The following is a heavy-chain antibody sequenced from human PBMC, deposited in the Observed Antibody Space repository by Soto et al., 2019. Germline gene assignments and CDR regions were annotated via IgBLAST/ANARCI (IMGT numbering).Heavy chain of an antibody. CDR1: GISFSSYS. J-gene: IGHJ6*01. D-gene: IGHD1-26*01. Sequence: GGSLRLSCAASGISFSSYSMNWVRQAPGKGLQWVSSISSSISYIYYADSVKVRFTISRDNAKNSLYLKMYTLRAEDTAVYYCARSSGVYSGSYG. CDR3: ARSSGVYSGSYG. V-gene: IGHV3-21*01. CDR2: ISSSISYI.